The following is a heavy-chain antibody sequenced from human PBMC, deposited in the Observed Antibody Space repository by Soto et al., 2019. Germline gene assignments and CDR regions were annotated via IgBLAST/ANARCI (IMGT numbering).Heavy chain of an antibody. CDR1: GFTFSSYA. V-gene: IGHV3-23*01. CDR2: ISGSGGST. CDR3: AKDSVLFGPWTYDSSGYITN. D-gene: IGHD3-22*01. Sequence: PGGSLRLSCAASGFTFSSYAMSWVRQAPGKGLEWVSAISGSGGSTYYADSVKGRFTISRDNSKNTLYLQMNSLRAEDTAVYYCAKDSVLFGPWTYDSSGYITNWGQGTLVTVSS. J-gene: IGHJ4*02.